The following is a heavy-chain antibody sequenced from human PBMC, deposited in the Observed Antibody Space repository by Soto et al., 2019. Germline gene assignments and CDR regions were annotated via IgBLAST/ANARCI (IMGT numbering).Heavy chain of an antibody. CDR3: ARLSFLYDSSGYYKGNWFDP. V-gene: IGHV1-18*01. CDR1: GYTFTSYG. D-gene: IGHD3-22*01. Sequence: VPVKVSCKASGYTFTSYGISWVRQAPGKGLEWMGWISAYNGNTNYAQKLQGGVTMTTDTSTSTAYMELRSLRSDDTAVYYCARLSFLYDSSGYYKGNWFDPWGQGTLVTVSS. J-gene: IGHJ5*02. CDR2: ISAYNGNT.